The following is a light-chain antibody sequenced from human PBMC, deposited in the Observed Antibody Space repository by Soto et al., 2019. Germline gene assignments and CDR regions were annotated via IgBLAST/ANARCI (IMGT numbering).Light chain of an antibody. V-gene: IGLV2-23*01. Sequence: QSVLTHPASVSGSPGQSITISCTGTSNDVGIYNLVAWYQQHPGKAPKLIIYEGSKRPSWVSNRFSGSKSGNTSSLTISGLQPEEEADYVCCSYDGRSWVFCGGTKLTV. CDR1: SNDVGIYNL. J-gene: IGLJ3*02. CDR2: EGS. CDR3: CSYDGRSWV.